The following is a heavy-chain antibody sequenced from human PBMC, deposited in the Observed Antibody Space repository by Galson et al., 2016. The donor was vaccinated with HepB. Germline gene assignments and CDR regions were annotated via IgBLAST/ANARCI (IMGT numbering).Heavy chain of an antibody. Sequence: LRLSCAASGFAFSSHSMNWVRQAPGKGLEWLAYISGSSDKIYYGDSVRGRFTISRDNARNSLFLQMDGLRAEDTAVYFCARGDGTNWDFDYWGQGTLVTVSS. V-gene: IGHV3-48*04. CDR1: GFAFSSHS. J-gene: IGHJ4*02. CDR2: ISGSSDKI. CDR3: ARGDGTNWDFDY. D-gene: IGHD7-27*01.